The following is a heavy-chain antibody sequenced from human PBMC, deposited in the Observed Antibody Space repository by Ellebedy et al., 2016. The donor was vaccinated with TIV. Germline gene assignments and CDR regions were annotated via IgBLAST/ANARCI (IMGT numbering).Heavy chain of an antibody. J-gene: IGHJ3*01. CDR3: VRRHWSAFDL. D-gene: IGHD1-1*01. Sequence: GESLKISCAASGFPFSDHYMDWVRQAPGKGREWVGRIGNKVNSHVTQYAASVRGIFTISRDDSDNSVSLDMNSLKSDDTAVYYCVRRHWSAFDLWGQGTMVAVSS. CDR2: IGNKVNSHVT. V-gene: IGHV3-72*01. CDR1: GFPFSDHY.